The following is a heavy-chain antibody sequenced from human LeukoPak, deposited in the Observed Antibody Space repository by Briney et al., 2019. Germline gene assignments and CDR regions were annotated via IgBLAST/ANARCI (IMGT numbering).Heavy chain of an antibody. CDR2: IYHSGST. CDR1: GYSISSGYY. V-gene: IGHV4-38-2*02. Sequence: PSETLSLTCTVSGYSISSGYYWGWIRQPPGKGLEWIGSIYHSGSTYYNPSLKSRVTISVDTSKNQFSLKLSSVTAADTAVYYCARERVPDYASACWGQGTLVTVSS. J-gene: IGHJ4*02. CDR3: ARERVPDYASAC. D-gene: IGHD4-17*01.